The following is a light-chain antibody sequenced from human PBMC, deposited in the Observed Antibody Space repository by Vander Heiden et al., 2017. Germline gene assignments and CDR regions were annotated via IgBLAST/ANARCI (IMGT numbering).Light chain of an antibody. CDR2: DDS. V-gene: IGLV3-21*02. CDR1: NMATKN. Sequence: SYELTQPPTASAAPGQTGGTTCGGNNMATKNVPWYQQKSGNSAVLLVYDDSNRPSGIPERFSASTSGNTATLTISGVEAGDEADYYCPVWNTTTDQVFGTGTKVTVL. J-gene: IGLJ1*01. CDR3: PVWNTTTDQV.